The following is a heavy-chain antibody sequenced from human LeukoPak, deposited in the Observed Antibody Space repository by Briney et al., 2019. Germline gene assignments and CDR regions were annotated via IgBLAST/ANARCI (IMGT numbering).Heavy chain of an antibody. Sequence: SETLSLTCSVSGESISHSTYYWGWIRQPPGKGLEWIGSINYSGSAGRTYYNPSLKSRVTILGDTSKNQFFLKLNSMTAADTGVYYCVRAVSLLPPAWWGQGILATVSS. D-gene: IGHD2/OR15-2a*01. J-gene: IGHJ4*02. CDR1: GESISHSTYY. CDR2: INYSGSAGRT. V-gene: IGHV4-39*07. CDR3: VRAVSLLPPAW.